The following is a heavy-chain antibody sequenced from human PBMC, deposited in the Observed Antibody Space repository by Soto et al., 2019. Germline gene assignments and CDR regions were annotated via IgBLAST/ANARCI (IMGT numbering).Heavy chain of an antibody. J-gene: IGHJ4*02. D-gene: IGHD4-17*01. Sequence: QLQLQESGSGLVKPSETLSLTCTVSNGSISSRSSYWGWIRQTPGKGLEWIGSIYYIGNTYYNPSLKIRVTISIDTSKTQFSLKLTSVTAADTAVYFCGGQDYGAKGYYFETWGQGTLVTVSS. CDR2: IYYIGNT. V-gene: IGHV4-39*01. CDR3: GGQDYGAKGYYFET. CDR1: NGSISSRSSY.